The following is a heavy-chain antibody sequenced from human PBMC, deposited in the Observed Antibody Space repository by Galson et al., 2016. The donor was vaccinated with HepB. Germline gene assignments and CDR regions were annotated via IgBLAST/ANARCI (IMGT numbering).Heavy chain of an antibody. Sequence: SLRLSCAASGFTFSTYAFHWVRQAPGKGLEYVSAIDNNGRTTYYADSVRGRFTISRDNSKNTLYLQMNSLRAEDTAVYSCARASIVGATSGFDFWGQGTLVTVSS. D-gene: IGHD1-26*01. CDR1: GFTFSTYA. CDR3: ARASIVGATSGFDF. J-gene: IGHJ4*02. V-gene: IGHV3-64*04. CDR2: IDNNGRTT.